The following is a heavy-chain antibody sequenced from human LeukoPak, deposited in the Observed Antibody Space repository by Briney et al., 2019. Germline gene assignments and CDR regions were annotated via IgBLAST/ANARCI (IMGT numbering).Heavy chain of an antibody. J-gene: IGHJ6*03. D-gene: IGHD7-27*01. CDR3: ARHPGDYYYYYMDV. V-gene: IGHV4-4*07. CDR2: IYTSGST. Sequence: TTSETLSLTCTVSGGSISSYYWSWIRQPAGKGLEWIGRIYTSGSTNYNPSLKSRVTMSVDTSKNQFSLKLSSVTAADTAVYYCARHPGDYYYYYMDVWGKGTTVTISS. CDR1: GGSISSYY.